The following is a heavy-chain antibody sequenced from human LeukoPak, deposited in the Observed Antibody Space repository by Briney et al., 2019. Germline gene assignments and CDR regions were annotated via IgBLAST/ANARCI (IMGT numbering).Heavy chain of an antibody. V-gene: IGHV3-23*01. CDR3: AKGKSPTVTKY. CDR2: ISNNGGYT. Sequence: GGSLRLSCAASGFTFSSSAMGWVRQAPGKGLEWVSAISNNGGYTYYADSVQGRFTISRDNSKNTLYLQMNSLRAEDTAVYYCAKGKSPTVTKYWGQGTLVTVSS. CDR1: GFTFSSSA. D-gene: IGHD4-17*01. J-gene: IGHJ4*02.